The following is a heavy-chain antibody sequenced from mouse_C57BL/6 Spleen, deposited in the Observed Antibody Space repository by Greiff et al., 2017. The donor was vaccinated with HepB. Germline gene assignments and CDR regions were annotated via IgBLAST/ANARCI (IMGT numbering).Heavy chain of an antibody. J-gene: IGHJ1*03. CDR2: IDPSDSYT. V-gene: IGHV1-59*01. CDR1: GYTFTSYW. D-gene: IGHD2-4*01. CDR3: ARGDYDSNYWYFDV. Sequence: VQLQQPGAELVRPGTSVKLSCKASGYTFTSYWMHWVKQRPGQGLEWIGVIDPSDSYTNYNQKFKGKATLTVDTSSSTAYMQLSSLTSEDSAVYYCARGDYDSNYWYFDVWGTGTTVTVSS.